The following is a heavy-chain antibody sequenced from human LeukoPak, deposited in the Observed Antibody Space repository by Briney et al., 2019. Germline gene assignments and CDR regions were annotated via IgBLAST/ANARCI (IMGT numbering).Heavy chain of an antibody. Sequence: SETLSLTCAVYGGSFSGYYWSWIRQPPGKGLEWIGEINHSGSTNYNPSLKSRVTISVDTSKNQFSLKLSSVTAADTAVYYCARSKPDENWFDPWGQGTLVTVSS. CDR2: INHSGST. J-gene: IGHJ5*02. V-gene: IGHV4-34*01. CDR1: GGSFSGYY. CDR3: ARSKPDENWFDP. D-gene: IGHD1-14*01.